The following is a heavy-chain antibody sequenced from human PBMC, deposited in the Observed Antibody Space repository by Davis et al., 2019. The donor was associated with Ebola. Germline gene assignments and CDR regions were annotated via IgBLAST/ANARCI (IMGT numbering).Heavy chain of an antibody. CDR3: ATYMEGGNFGYFDN. D-gene: IGHD4-23*01. J-gene: IGHJ4*02. CDR2: IKQDGSDK. Sequence: GESLKISCAASGFTFSSYWMSWVRQAPGKGLEWVANIKQDGSDKNYVDSVKGRFTISRDNAKNSLYLQMNSLRAEDTAVYYCATYMEGGNFGYFDNWGQGTLVTVSS. CDR1: GFTFSSYW. V-gene: IGHV3-7*03.